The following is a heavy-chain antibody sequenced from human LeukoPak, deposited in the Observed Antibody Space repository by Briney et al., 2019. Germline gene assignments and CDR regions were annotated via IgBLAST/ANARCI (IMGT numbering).Heavy chain of an antibody. CDR1: GFTFSTYA. CDR2: ISGSSAST. J-gene: IGHJ4*02. Sequence: GGSLRLSCAASGFTFSTYAMTWVRQAPGKGLEWVSAISGSSASTTYYTDSVKGRFTISRDNSKNTLYLQMNSLRAEDTAVYYCARDADGGNYHDYWGQGTPVTVSS. CDR3: ARDADGGNYHDY. D-gene: IGHD4-23*01. V-gene: IGHV3-23*01.